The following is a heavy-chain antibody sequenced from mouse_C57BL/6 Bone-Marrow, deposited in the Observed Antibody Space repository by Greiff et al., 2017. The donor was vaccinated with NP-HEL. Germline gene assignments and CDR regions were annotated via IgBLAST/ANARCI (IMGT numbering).Heavy chain of an antibody. CDR2: ISDGGSYT. D-gene: IGHD2-4*01. Sequence: EVQLKESGGGLVKPGGSLKLSCAASGFTFSSYAMSWVRQTPEKRLEWVATISDGGSYTYYPDNVKGRFTISRDNAKNNLYLQMSHLKSEDTAMYYCARAPYDYDFAYWGQGTLVTVSA. CDR1: GFTFSSYA. J-gene: IGHJ3*01. V-gene: IGHV5-4*01. CDR3: ARAPYDYDFAY.